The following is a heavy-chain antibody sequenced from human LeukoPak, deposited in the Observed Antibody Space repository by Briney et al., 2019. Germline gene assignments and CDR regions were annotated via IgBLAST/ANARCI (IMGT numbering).Heavy chain of an antibody. D-gene: IGHD6-6*01. CDR3: AKTGAARFDS. J-gene: IGHJ4*02. V-gene: IGHV3-23*01. Sequence: GGSLRLSCAASGFTFSTYAMSWVRQTPGKGLEWVSDISGSGSGGNTYYADSVKGRFTISRDKSKNTLYLQMNSLRAEDTAVYYCAKTGAARFDSWGQGTLVTVSS. CDR1: GFTFSTYA. CDR2: ISGSGSGGNT.